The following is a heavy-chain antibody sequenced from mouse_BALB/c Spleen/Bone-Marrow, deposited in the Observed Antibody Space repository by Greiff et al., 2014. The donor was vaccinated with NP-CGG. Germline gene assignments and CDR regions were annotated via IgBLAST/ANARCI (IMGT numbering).Heavy chain of an antibody. CDR3: ARGDYGYHWYFDV. CDR2: IYPGDGDT. Sequence: QVQLKESGAELARPGASVKLSCKASGYNFTTHWMQWVKQRPGQGLEWIGAIYPGDGDTRYTQKFKGKAALTADKSSSTAYMQLSDLASEDSAVYYCARGDYGYHWYFDVWGAGTTVTASS. V-gene: IGHV1-87*01. J-gene: IGHJ1*01. CDR1: GYNFTTHW. D-gene: IGHD1-2*01.